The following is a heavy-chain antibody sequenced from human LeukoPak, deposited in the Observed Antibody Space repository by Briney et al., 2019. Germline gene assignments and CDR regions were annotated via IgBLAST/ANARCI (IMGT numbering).Heavy chain of an antibody. CDR2: IYYSGST. V-gene: IGHV4-31*03. Sequence: TSETLSLTCTVSGGSISSGGYYWRWIRQHPGKGLEWIGYIYYSGSTYYNPSLKSRVTISVDTSKNQFSLKLSSVTAADTAVYYCARDGSLSQAFDIWGQGTMVTVSS. CDR1: GGSISSGGYY. D-gene: IGHD2/OR15-2a*01. CDR3: ARDGSLSQAFDI. J-gene: IGHJ3*02.